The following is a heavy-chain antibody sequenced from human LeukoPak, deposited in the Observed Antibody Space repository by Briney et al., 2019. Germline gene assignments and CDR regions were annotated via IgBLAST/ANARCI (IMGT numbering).Heavy chain of an antibody. CDR3: ASSYDSSGYSLTTSDY. CDR1: GYSFTSYW. Sequence: GESLKISCKGSGYSFTSYWIGWVRQMPGKGLEWMGIIYPGDSDTRYSPSFQGQVTISADKSISTAYLQWSSLKASDTAMYYCASSYDSSGYSLTTSDYWGQGTLVTVSS. J-gene: IGHJ4*02. V-gene: IGHV5-51*01. CDR2: IYPGDSDT. D-gene: IGHD3-22*01.